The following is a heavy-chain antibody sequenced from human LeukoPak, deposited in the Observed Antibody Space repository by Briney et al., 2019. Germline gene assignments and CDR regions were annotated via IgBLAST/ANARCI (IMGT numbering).Heavy chain of an antibody. D-gene: IGHD2-2*03. V-gene: IGHV3-30*02. CDR3: AKDPFGYCSSTSCPY. CDR2: IRYDGSNK. Sequence: GGSLRLSCAASGFTFSSYGMHWVRQAPGKGLEWVAFIRYDGSNKYYANSVKGRFTISRDNSKNTLYLQMNSLRAEDTAVYYCAKDPFGYCSSTSCPYWGQGTLVTVSS. CDR1: GFTFSSYG. J-gene: IGHJ4*02.